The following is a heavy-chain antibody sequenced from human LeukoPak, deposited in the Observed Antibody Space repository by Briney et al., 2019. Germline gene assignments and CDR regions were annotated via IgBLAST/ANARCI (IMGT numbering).Heavy chain of an antibody. CDR2: IYYSGSP. D-gene: IGHD6-19*01. Sequence: PSETLPLTCAVSGGSISNTGYYLGWTRQTPGKGLEWIGSIYYSGSPYYNPSLKSRVTISVDTSKNQFSLKFTSVTAADTAVYYCATQGSSGWYQGSDYWGQGTLVTVSS. V-gene: IGHV4-39*01. CDR1: GGSISNTGYY. CDR3: ATQGSSGWYQGSDY. J-gene: IGHJ4*02.